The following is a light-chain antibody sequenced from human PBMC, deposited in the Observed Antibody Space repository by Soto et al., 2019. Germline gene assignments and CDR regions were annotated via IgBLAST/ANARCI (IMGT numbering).Light chain of an antibody. CDR2: SHS. CDR1: SSNIGANT. V-gene: IGLV1-44*01. Sequence: QSVLTQPPSVSAAPGQKVTISCSGSSSNIGANTVNWYQQLPGAAPKLLIYSHSQRPSGVPDRFSGSKSGTSASLAISGLQSDDEADYYCAAWDDSLNAYVFGTGTKVTVL. J-gene: IGLJ1*01. CDR3: AAWDDSLNAYV.